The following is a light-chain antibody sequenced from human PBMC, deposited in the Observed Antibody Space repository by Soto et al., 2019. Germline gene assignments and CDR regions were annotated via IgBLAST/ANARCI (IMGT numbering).Light chain of an antibody. J-gene: IGLJ2*01. CDR3: TSYRSSTTEVV. CDR1: SSDVGAYNF. CDR2: EVN. Sequence: QSVLTQPASVSGSPGQSITISCTGTSSDVGAYNFVSWYQQYPGKAPKVMIYEVNNRPSGVSNRFSASKSGNTASLTVSGLQSEDEAHYYCTSYRSSTTEVVFGGGTKLTVL. V-gene: IGLV2-14*01.